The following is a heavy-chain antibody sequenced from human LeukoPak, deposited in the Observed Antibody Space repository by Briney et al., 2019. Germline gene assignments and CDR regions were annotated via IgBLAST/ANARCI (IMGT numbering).Heavy chain of an antibody. CDR3: ARGTPSGWLGAVY. CDR1: EYTFTSYD. CDR2: MNPNSGNT. V-gene: IGHV1-8*01. Sequence: GASVKVPCKASEYTFTSYDINWVRQATGQGLEWMGWMNPNSGNTGYAQRFQGRVTMTRDTSITTAYMELSSLTSEDTAVYYCARGTPSGWLGAVYWGQGTLVTVSS. J-gene: IGHJ4*02. D-gene: IGHD6-19*01.